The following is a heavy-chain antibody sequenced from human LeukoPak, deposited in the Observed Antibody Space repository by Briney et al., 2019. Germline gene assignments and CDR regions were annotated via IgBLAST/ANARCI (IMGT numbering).Heavy chain of an antibody. CDR3: ARDYSGYAKFDY. Sequence: GGSLRLSCAASGFTFSSYSMNWVRQAPGKGLEWVSSISSSSSYIYYADSVKGRFTIPRDNAKNSLYLQMNSLRAEDTAVYYCARDYSGYAKFDYWGQGTLVTVSS. V-gene: IGHV3-21*01. CDR2: ISSSSSYI. J-gene: IGHJ4*02. D-gene: IGHD5-12*01. CDR1: GFTFSSYS.